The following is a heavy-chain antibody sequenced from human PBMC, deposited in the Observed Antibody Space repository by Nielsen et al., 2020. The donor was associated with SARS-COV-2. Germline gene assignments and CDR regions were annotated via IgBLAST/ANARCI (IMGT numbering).Heavy chain of an antibody. CDR1: GGTFSSYA. CDR3: ARAAGGDILTGYYTPLEY. CDR2: IIPIFGTA. J-gene: IGHJ4*02. Sequence: SVKVSCKASGGTFSSYAISWVRQAPGQGLEWMGGIIPIFGTANYAQKFQGRVTITADESTSTAYMELSSLRSEDTAVYYCARAAGGDILTGYYTPLEYWGQGTLVTVSS. V-gene: IGHV1-69*13. D-gene: IGHD3-9*01.